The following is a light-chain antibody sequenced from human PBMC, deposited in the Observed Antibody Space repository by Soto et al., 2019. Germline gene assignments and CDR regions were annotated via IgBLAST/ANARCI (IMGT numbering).Light chain of an antibody. CDR2: TAS. CDR1: QSISSY. Sequence: DIHMTHSPSSLSASLGDRVTITFRSSQSISSYLNWYQQKPGKAPKLLIFTASTLQSGVPSRFSGSGSGTDFTLTISSLQPEDFATYYCQQSYTTPLGFGGGTKVDIK. J-gene: IGKJ4*01. V-gene: IGKV1-39*01. CDR3: QQSYTTPLG.